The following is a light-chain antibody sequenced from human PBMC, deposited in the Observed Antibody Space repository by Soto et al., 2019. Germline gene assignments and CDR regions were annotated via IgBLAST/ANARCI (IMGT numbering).Light chain of an antibody. V-gene: IGKV1-39*01. J-gene: IGKJ4*01. Sequence: DIQMTQSPSSLSASVGDRFTITCRASQSISSYLNWYQQKPGKAPKLLIYAASSLQSGVPSRFSGSGSGTDFTLTISSLQPEDSATYYCQQSYSTPLTFGGGTKVDI. CDR2: AAS. CDR1: QSISSY. CDR3: QQSYSTPLT.